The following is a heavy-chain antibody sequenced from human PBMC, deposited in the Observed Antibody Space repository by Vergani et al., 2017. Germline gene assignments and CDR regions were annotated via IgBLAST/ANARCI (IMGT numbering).Heavy chain of an antibody. CDR3: ARVRRGRLVKNWFDP. Sequence: QVQLVQSGAEVKKPGASVKVSCKASGYTFTSYYMHWVRQAPGQGLEWMGIINPSGGSTSYAQKFQGRVTMTRDTSTSTLYMELSSLRSEYKAVYYCARVRRGRLVKNWFDPWGQGTLVTVSS. V-gene: IGHV1-46*01. J-gene: IGHJ5*02. CDR2: INPSGGST. D-gene: IGHD6-25*01. CDR1: GYTFTSYY.